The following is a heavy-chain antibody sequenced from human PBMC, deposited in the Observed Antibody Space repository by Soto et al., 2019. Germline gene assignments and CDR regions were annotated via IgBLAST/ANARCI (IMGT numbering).Heavy chain of an antibody. V-gene: IGHV3-23*01. D-gene: IGHD6-19*01. CDR1: GFSFTTYA. CDR2: IRGSGSAT. CDR3: ARNSSGMDV. J-gene: IGHJ6*02. Sequence: EVNLLESGGGLAQPGGSLRLACEVSGFSFTTYAMSWVRQAPGKGLDWVSGIRGSGSATYYADSVKGRFTISRDNSKNTVYLQMNRLRDRDTAVYYCARNSSGMDVWGQGNTVSVSS.